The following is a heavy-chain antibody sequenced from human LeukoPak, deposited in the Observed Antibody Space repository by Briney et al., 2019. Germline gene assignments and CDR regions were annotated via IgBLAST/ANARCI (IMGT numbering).Heavy chain of an antibody. CDR3: ARAISRYSSGWYMYYFDY. V-gene: IGHV4-34*01. CDR2: INHSGST. D-gene: IGHD6-19*01. CDR1: GGSFNGYY. Sequence: SETLSLTCAVYGGSFNGYYWSWIRQPPGKGLEWIGEINHSGSTNYNPSLKSRVTISVDTSKNQFSLKLSSVTAADTAVYYCARAISRYSSGWYMYYFDYWGQGTLVTVSS. J-gene: IGHJ4*02.